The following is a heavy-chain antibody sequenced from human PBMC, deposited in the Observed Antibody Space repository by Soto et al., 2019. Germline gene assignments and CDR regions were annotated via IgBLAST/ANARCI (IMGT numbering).Heavy chain of an antibody. Sequence: GGSLRLSCAASGFTFSSYAMSWVRQAPGKGLEWVSAISGSGGSTYYADSVKGRFTISRDNSKNTLYLQMNSLRAEDTAVYYCAKSVSGEYSGYDFSRGFYIWGQGTMVTVSS. J-gene: IGHJ3*02. CDR3: AKSVSGEYSGYDFSRGFYI. CDR2: ISGSGGST. CDR1: GFTFSSYA. V-gene: IGHV3-23*01. D-gene: IGHD5-12*01.